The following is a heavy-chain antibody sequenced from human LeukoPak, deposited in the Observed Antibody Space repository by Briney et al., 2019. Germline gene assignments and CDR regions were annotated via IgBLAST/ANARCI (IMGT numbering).Heavy chain of an antibody. D-gene: IGHD3-22*01. J-gene: IGHJ4*02. Sequence: SETLSLTCAVYGGSFSGYYWSWLRQPPGKGLEWIGEINHSGSTNYNPSLKSRVTISVDTSKNQFSLKLSSVTAADTAVYYCARYNYDSSGYYCRFDYWGQGTLVTVSS. CDR3: ARYNYDSSGYYCRFDY. V-gene: IGHV4-34*01. CDR1: GGSFSGYY. CDR2: INHSGST.